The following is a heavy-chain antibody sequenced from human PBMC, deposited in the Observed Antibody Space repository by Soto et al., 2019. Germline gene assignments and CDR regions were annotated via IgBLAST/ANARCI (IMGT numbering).Heavy chain of an antibody. J-gene: IGHJ4*02. D-gene: IGHD5-18*01. CDR3: ARGRGGYGLFDS. CDR2: IYPSGMP. Sequence: QLQLQESGSGLVKPSHTLSLTCTVSGGSISNAAYSWICIRQPPGKGLEWIGYIYPSGMPFYNPSIRSRVTISIDRSNDQFAMNLKSVAAAAKAVYYCARGRGGYGLFDSWGQGTLVTVSS. CDR1: GGSISNAAYS. V-gene: IGHV4-30-2*01.